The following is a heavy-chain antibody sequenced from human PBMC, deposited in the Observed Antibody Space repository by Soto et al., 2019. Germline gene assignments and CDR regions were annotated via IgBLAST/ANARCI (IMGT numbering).Heavy chain of an antibody. Sequence: GGSLRLSCAPSGFTVSSNHMTWVRQAPGKGLEWVSFIYTDGGTNYADSVKGRFTISRDNSKSTLYLQMNSLRAEDTAVYYCAREDESSGFAGTFYHWGLGTLVTVSS. D-gene: IGHD3-22*01. V-gene: IGHV3-66*01. CDR3: AREDESSGFAGTFYH. CDR1: GFTVSSNH. CDR2: IYTDGGT. J-gene: IGHJ5*02.